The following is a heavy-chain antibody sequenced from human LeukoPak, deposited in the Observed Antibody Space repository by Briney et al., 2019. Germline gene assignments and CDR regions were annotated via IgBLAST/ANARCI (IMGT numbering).Heavy chain of an antibody. CDR3: ATGRNGVVPAPILGVGPWAYYYAMDV. Sequence: PSETLCRTCIVSRGDISSYYWSSFQQPARQPLSLIGPIYTSVSPDYNPSLKSRVTMSVDTSKSQFSLKLSSVTAADTAVYYCATGRNGVVPAPILGVGPWAYYYAMDVWGKGTTVTVSA. V-gene: IGHV4-4*07. CDR1: RGDISSYY. D-gene: IGHD2-2*02. J-gene: IGHJ6*04. CDR2: IYTSVSP.